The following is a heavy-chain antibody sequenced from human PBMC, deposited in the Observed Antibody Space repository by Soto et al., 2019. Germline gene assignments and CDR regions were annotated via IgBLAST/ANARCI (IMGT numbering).Heavy chain of an antibody. J-gene: IGHJ4*02. CDR1: GFIFKMYW. CDR2: IYNDGTYS. CDR3: TRGPRPISTGTGAD. V-gene: IGHV3-74*01. Sequence: GWSLRLSCAASGFIFKMYWMHWVRQSPGKGLVWISRIYNDGTYSDYADSVRGRFTISRDNVNDTLYLQMNNLRAEDSGLYYCTRGPRPISTGTGADWGQGTQVPVSS. D-gene: IGHD3-10*01.